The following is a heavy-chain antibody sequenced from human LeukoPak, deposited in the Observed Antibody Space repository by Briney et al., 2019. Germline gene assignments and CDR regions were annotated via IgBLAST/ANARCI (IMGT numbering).Heavy chain of an antibody. J-gene: IGHJ6*02. CDR3: ARVGGSNFYNYGMDV. CDR1: DDSIGNYY. V-gene: IGHV4-59*01. Sequence: SETLSLTCTVSDDSIGNYYWSWIRQSPGRGLEWIGYIYFSGSTNYNPSLKRRVTMSVVTSKNQFSLRLTSVTAADTATYYCARVGGSNFYNYGMDVWGQGTTVIVSS. D-gene: IGHD4-11*01. CDR2: IYFSGST.